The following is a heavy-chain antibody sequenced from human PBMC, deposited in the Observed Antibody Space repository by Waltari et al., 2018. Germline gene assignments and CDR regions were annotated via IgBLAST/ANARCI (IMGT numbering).Heavy chain of an antibody. CDR2: IYYSGST. Sequence: QLQLQESGPGLVKPSETLSLTCTVSGGSISSSSYYWGWIRQPPGKGLEWIGSIYYSGSTYYNPSLKSRVTISVDTSKNQFSLKLSSVTAADTAVYYCARTTLVVYRIDPWGQGTLVTVSS. J-gene: IGHJ5*02. CDR1: GGSISSSSYY. V-gene: IGHV4-39*07. CDR3: ARTTLVVYRIDP. D-gene: IGHD2-8*02.